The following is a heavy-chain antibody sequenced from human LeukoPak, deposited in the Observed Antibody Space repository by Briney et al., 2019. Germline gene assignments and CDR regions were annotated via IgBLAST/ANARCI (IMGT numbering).Heavy chain of an antibody. D-gene: IGHD2-2*01. CDR2: ISTISTYI. V-gene: IGHV3-21*01. CDR1: GFTFSSYS. Sequence: PGGSLRLSCAASGFTFSSYSMNWVRQAPGKGLEWVSSISTISTYIYYADSVKGRFTISRDNAKNSLYLQMTSLRVEDTAVYYCASAGDQLLTVGDYWGQGTLVTVSS. J-gene: IGHJ4*02. CDR3: ASAGDQLLTVGDY.